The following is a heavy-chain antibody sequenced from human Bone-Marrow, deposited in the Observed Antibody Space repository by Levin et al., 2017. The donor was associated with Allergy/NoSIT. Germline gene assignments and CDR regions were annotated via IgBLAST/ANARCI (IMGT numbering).Heavy chain of an antibody. V-gene: IGHV6-1*01. CDR1: GDSVSSNSAA. CDR2: TYYRSKWYN. CDR3: ARIEFVRQQLFFDS. D-gene: IGHD6-13*01. Sequence: SQTLSLTCAISGDSVSSNSAAWNWIRQSPSRGLEWLGRTYYRSKWYNDYALSVKSRITIDPDTSKNQFSLQLKSVTPEDTAVYYCARIEFVRQQLFFDSWGQGTLVTVSS. J-gene: IGHJ4*02.